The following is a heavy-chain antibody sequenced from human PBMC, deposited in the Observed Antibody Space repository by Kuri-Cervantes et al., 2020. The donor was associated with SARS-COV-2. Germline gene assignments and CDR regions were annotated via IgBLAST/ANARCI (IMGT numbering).Heavy chain of an antibody. J-gene: IGHJ6*03. CDR1: GGSISSSSYY. D-gene: IGHD3-22*01. Sequence: GSLRLSCTVSGGSISSSSYYWGWIRQPPGKGLEWIGSIYYSGSTHYNPSLKSRVSISVDTSRNQFSLKLSSVTAADTAVYYCARDFDYYDSSGYLRGRYYYYYMDVWGKGTTVTVSS. CDR3: ARDFDYYDSSGYLRGRYYYYYMDV. V-gene: IGHV4-39*07. CDR2: IYYSGST.